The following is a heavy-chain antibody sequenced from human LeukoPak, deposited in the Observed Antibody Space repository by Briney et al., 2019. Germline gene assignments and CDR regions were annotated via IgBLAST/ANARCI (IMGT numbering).Heavy chain of an antibody. CDR2: ISSSSSTI. J-gene: IGHJ6*02. D-gene: IGHD3-10*01. CDR1: GFTFTNYA. CDR3: ARDFRLLSLSRSYGMDG. Sequence: PGGSLRLSCAASGFTFTNYAMDWVRQAPGKGLGWVSYISSSSSTIYYADSVKGRFTISRDNARDSLYLQMNSLRDEDTAVYYCARDFRLLSLSRSYGMDGWGQGTTVTVSS. V-gene: IGHV3-48*02.